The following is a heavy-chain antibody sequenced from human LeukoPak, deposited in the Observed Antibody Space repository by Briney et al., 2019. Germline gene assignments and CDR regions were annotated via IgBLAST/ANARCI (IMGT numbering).Heavy chain of an antibody. CDR1: GYSFTSYW. D-gene: IGHD3-22*01. V-gene: IGHV5-51*01. CDR3: ARIHYYDSSGYYLEARWFDP. J-gene: IGHJ5*02. CDR2: IYPGDSDT. Sequence: GESLKISCKGSGYSFTSYWIVWVRQMPGKGLEWMGIIYPGDSDTRYSPSFQGQVTISADKSISTAYLQWSSLKASDTAMYYCARIHYYDSSGYYLEARWFDPWGQGTLVTVSS.